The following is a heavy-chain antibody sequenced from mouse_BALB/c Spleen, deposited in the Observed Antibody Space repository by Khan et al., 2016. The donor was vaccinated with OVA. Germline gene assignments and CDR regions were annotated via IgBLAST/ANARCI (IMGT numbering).Heavy chain of an antibody. Sequence: VQLKQSGPGLVKPSQSLSLTCTVTGYSITSDYAWNWIRQFPGNKLEWMGHISSSGSTYYNPALKSRISITRDTSKNQFFLQLNSVTTEDTATYYCARDVSRYNKAMDYWGQGTSVTVSS. V-gene: IGHV3-2*02. D-gene: IGHD1-3*01. CDR2: ISSSGST. CDR3: ARDVSRYNKAMDY. CDR1: GYSITSDYA. J-gene: IGHJ4*01.